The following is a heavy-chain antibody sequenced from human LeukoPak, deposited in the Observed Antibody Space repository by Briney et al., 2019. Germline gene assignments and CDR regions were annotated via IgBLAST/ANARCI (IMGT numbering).Heavy chain of an antibody. CDR3: ARHGSGNYYDGYFDY. J-gene: IGHJ4*02. CDR2: FYHSGST. Sequence: PSETLSLTCTVSGGSIGSSYWSWIRQPPGKGLEWFGFFYHSGSTNYNPSLKSRITISVDTSKNQFSLKLSSVTAADTAVYYCARHGSGNYYDGYFDYWGQGALVTVSS. D-gene: IGHD3-10*01. V-gene: IGHV4-59*08. CDR1: GGSIGSSY.